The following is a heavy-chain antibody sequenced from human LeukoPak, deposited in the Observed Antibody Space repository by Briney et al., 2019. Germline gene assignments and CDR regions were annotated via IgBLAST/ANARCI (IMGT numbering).Heavy chain of an antibody. CDR3: ARGSRVVPAAVY. J-gene: IGHJ4*02. D-gene: IGHD2-2*01. CDR1: GFTFSDYY. V-gene: IGHV3-11*01. Sequence: PGGSLRLSCAASGFTFSDYYMSWIRQAPGKGLEWVSYISSSGSTIYYADSVKGRFTISRDNAKNSLYLQTNSLRAEDRAVYYCARGSRVVPAAVYWGQGTLVTVSS. CDR2: ISSSGSTI.